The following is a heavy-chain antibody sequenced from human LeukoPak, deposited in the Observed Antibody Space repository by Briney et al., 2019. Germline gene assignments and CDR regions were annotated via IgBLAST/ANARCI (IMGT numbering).Heavy chain of an antibody. CDR2: ISGSTDGST. V-gene: IGHV3-23*01. J-gene: IGHJ4*02. CDR1: DFVFSIYT. CDR3: ARRYFYGSGTEFDY. Sequence: GGSLRLSCAASDFVFSIYTMNWVRQAPGKGLEWVSRISGSTDGSTNYADSVKGRFTISRDNSKNTLYLQMSSLRDEDTAVYYCARRYFYGSGTEFDYWGQGTLVTVSS. D-gene: IGHD3-10*01.